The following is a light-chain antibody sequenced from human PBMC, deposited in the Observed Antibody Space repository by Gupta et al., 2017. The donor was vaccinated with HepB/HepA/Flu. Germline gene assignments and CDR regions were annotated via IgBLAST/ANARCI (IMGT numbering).Light chain of an antibody. CDR1: QSVSTY. CDR2: DSF. J-gene: IGKJ4*01. V-gene: IGKV3-11*01. CDR3: QQRSNWPLT. Sequence: EIVLTQSPATLSLSPGEGATLSCMTSQSVSTYLAWYQQKPGQAPRLLIYDSFNRATGIPARFSGSGSGTDFTLTISSLEPEDFAVYFCQQRSNWPLTFGGGTKVEI.